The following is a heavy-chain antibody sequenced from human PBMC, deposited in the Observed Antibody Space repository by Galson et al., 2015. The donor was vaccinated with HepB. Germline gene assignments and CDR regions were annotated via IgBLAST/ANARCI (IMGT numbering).Heavy chain of an antibody. V-gene: IGHV1-69*13. CDR2: IIPIFGTA. J-gene: IGHJ3*02. CDR1: GGTFSSYA. Sequence: SVKVSCKASGGTFSSYAISWVRQAPGQGLEWMGGIIPIFGTANYAQKFQGSVTITADESTSTAYMELSSRRFEDTAVYYCASGYGSGSRWRSDAFDIWGQGTMVTVSS. CDR3: ASGYGSGSRWRSDAFDI. D-gene: IGHD3-10*01.